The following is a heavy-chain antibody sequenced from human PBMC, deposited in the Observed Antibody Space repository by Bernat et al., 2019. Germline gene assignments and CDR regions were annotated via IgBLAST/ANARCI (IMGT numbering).Heavy chain of an antibody. CDR3: ATLVVPAAMIAAAGNRDDY. V-gene: IGHV1-3*01. CDR2: INAGDGNM. Sequence: QVQLVQSGAEVKKPGASVKVSCKASGYTFTNYAIHWVRQAPGQWLEWMGWINAGDGNMKYSQKFQGRVTITWDRSASTAYMELSSLRSEDTAVYYCATLVVPAAMIAAAGNRDDYWGQGTLVTVSS. D-gene: IGHD2-2*01. J-gene: IGHJ4*02. CDR1: GYTFTNYA.